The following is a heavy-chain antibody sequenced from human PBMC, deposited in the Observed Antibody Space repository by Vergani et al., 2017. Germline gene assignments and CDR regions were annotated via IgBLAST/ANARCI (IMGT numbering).Heavy chain of an antibody. CDR1: GFTFSSYE. D-gene: IGHD2-2*01. J-gene: IGHJ6*02. V-gene: IGHV3-48*03. CDR2: ISSSGSTI. Sequence: EVQLVESGGGLVQPGGSLRLSCAASGFTFSSYEMNWVRQAPGKGLEWVSYISSSGSTIYYADSVKGRFTISRDNAKNSLYLQMNSLRAEDTAVYYCAASPAPGCSSTSCYAWGAGYYYYGMDVWGQGTTVTVSS. CDR3: AASPAPGCSSTSCYAWGAGYYYYGMDV.